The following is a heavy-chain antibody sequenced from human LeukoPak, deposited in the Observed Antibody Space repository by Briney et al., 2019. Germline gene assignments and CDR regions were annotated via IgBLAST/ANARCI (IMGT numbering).Heavy chain of an antibody. CDR2: IRSDSGT. CDR3: AKDRWELLRSPLDY. Sequence: PGGSLRLSCAASGLTVSSNYMTWVRQAPGKGLQWVSIIRSDSGTDYANSVKGRFTISRDNSKNTLYLQMNSLRAEDTAVYYCAKDRWELLRSPLDYWGQGTLVTVSS. V-gene: IGHV3-53*01. D-gene: IGHD1-26*01. CDR1: GLTVSSNY. J-gene: IGHJ4*02.